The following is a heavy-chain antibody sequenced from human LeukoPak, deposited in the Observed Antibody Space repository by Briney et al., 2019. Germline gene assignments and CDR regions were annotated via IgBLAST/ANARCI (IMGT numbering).Heavy chain of an antibody. CDR1: GYTFTSYY. CDR3: ARAGYGYILDY. D-gene: IGHD5-18*01. Sequence: ASVKVSCKASGYTFTSYYMHWVRQAPGQGLEWMGIINPSGGSTSYAQKFQGRVTMTRDMSTSKVYMELSSLTSEDTAVYYCARAGYGYILDYWGQGTLVTVSS. V-gene: IGHV1-46*01. CDR2: INPSGGST. J-gene: IGHJ4*02.